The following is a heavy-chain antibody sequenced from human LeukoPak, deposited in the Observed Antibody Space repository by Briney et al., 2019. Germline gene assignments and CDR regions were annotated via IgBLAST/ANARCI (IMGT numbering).Heavy chain of an antibody. V-gene: IGHV3-30*02. J-gene: IGHJ5*02. CDR1: GFTFSDYG. D-gene: IGHD2-2*01. CDR2: IRHDGSNK. CDR3: AKASSASPPCLNL. Sequence: GGSLRLSCAASGFTFSDYGMYWVRQAPGKGLEWVAVIRHDGSNKYYADSVKGRFTISRDNSKNTLYLQMNSLGAEDTAMYYCAKASSASPPCLNLWGQGTLVTVSS.